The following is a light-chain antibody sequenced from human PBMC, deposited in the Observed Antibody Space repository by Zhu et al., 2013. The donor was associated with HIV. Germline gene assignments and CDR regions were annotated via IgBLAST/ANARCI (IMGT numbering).Light chain of an antibody. J-gene: IGKJ2*01. CDR3: QQYGRSPYN. CDR2: GAS. V-gene: IGKV3-20*01. Sequence: EIVLTQFPGTLSLSPGESATLSCRASQNINYNYLAWYQQQPGQAPRLLIFGASRRATGVPDRFSGSGSGTDFTLTISRLEPDDFAVYYCQQYGRSPYNFGQGTRLDIK. CDR1: QNINYNY.